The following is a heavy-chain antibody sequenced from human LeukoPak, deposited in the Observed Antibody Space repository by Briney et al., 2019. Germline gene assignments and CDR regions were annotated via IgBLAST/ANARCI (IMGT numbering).Heavy chain of an antibody. CDR3: ARGWIQLWAPYYYYMDV. V-gene: IGHV4-59*01. Sequence: SETLSLTCTVSGGSISSYYWSWIRQPPGKGLEWIGYIYYSGSTNYNPSLKSRVTIPVDTSKNQFSLKLSSVTAADTAVYYCARGWIQLWAPYYYYMDVWGKGTTVTVSS. CDR1: GGSISSYY. J-gene: IGHJ6*03. D-gene: IGHD5-18*01. CDR2: IYYSGST.